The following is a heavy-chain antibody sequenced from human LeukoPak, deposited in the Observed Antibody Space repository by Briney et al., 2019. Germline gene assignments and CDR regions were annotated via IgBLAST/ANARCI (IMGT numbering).Heavy chain of an antibody. V-gene: IGHV4-38-2*01. J-gene: IGHJ4*02. Sequence: SETLSLTCAVSGSSINTGYYWGWIRQSPGKGLEWIGSIYNSGSIYYNPSLKSRVTISVDTSKNQFSLKLTSVTAADTGVYYCARNASVVPPVMAEGLYFFDYRGQGTLVTVSS. CDR2: IYNSGSI. D-gene: IGHD2-2*01. CDR1: GSSINTGYY. CDR3: ARNASVVPPVMAEGLYFFDY.